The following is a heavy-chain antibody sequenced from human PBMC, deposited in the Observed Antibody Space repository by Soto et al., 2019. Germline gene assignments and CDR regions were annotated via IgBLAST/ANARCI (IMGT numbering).Heavy chain of an antibody. CDR3: ARDLVSGSDFWRAYNGGYFDY. D-gene: IGHD3-3*01. V-gene: IGHV1-18*01. J-gene: IGHJ4*02. Sequence: QVQLVQSGAEVKRPGASVKVSCKASGYTFRNYGITWVRQAPGQGLEWMARISPYNGNTNYAQDLQCRVTMTTDTSTSTAYMELRSLTSEDTAMYYCARDLVSGSDFWRAYNGGYFDYWGQGTLVTVSS. CDR2: ISPYNGNT. CDR1: GYTFRNYG.